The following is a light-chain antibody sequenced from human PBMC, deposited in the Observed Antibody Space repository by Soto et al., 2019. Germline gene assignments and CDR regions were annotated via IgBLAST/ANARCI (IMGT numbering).Light chain of an antibody. CDR2: SNN. V-gene: IGLV1-44*01. Sequence: QSVLTQPPSASGTPGQGVTISCSGSTSNIGSNYVYWYQQLPGTAPKLLIYSNNQRPSGVPDRFSGSKSGTSASLAISGLQSEDEADYYCAAWDDSLNGDVFGTGTKLTVL. J-gene: IGLJ1*01. CDR3: AAWDDSLNGDV. CDR1: TSNIGSNY.